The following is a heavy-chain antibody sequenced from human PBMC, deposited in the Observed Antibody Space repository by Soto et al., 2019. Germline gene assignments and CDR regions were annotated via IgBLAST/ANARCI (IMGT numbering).Heavy chain of an antibody. CDR3: ARDLDTAMVRVLSLIDY. Sequence: GGSLRLSCAASGFTFSSYGMHWVRQAPGKGLEWVAVIWYDGSNKYYADSVKGRFTISRDNSKNTLYLQMNSLRAEDTAVYYCARDLDTAMVRVLSLIDYWGQGTLVTVSS. V-gene: IGHV3-33*01. CDR1: GFTFSSYG. CDR2: IWYDGSNK. J-gene: IGHJ4*02. D-gene: IGHD5-18*01.